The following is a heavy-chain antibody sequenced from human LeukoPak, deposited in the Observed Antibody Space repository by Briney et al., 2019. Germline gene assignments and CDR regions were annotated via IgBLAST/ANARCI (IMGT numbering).Heavy chain of an antibody. CDR2: IRHDGTEN. V-gene: IGHV3-7*04. CDR3: ARGRVGHTGNFDY. J-gene: IGHJ4*02. D-gene: IGHD1-26*01. CDR1: GFTFSNSW. Sequence: GGSLRLSCTVSGFTFSNSWMYWVRQAPGKGLEWVANIRHDGTENFYRGSVKGRFTISRDNANNALYLQMNSLRVEDTAVYYCARGRVGHTGNFDYWGQGTLVTVSS.